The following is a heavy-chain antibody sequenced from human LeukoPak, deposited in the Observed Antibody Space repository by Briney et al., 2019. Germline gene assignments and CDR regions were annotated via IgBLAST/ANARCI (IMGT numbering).Heavy chain of an antibody. J-gene: IGHJ4*02. Sequence: GGSLRLSCAASGFTFSSYAMSWVRQAPGKGLEWVSAISGSGGSTYYADSVKGRYTISRDNSKNTLYLQMNSLRAEDTAVYYCAKARGGTDRGIAAAGPLGYWGQGTLVTVSS. CDR3: AKARGGTDRGIAAAGPLGY. V-gene: IGHV3-23*01. CDR2: ISGSGGST. CDR1: GFTFSSYA. D-gene: IGHD6-13*01.